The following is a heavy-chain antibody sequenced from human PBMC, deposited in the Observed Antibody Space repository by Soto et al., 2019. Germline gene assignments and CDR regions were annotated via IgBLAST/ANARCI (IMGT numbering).Heavy chain of an antibody. Sequence: QVQLVKSGAEVKKPGSSVKVSCKASGGSLSNYGISWLRQAPGQGLEWMGSIIPVFGTPNYAQKFQDRVTITADESTTTASMEVRSLTSEDTAVYYCARGDVMKIVVTTYYAMDVWGQGTTVTGSS. J-gene: IGHJ6*02. CDR1: GGSLSNYG. D-gene: IGHD4-17*01. CDR3: ARGDVMKIVVTTYYAMDV. V-gene: IGHV1-69*12. CDR2: IIPVFGTP.